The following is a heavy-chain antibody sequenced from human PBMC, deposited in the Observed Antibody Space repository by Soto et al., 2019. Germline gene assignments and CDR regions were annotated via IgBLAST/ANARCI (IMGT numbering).Heavy chain of an antibody. CDR1: GGSISSGGYY. V-gene: IGHV4-31*03. Sequence: SETLSLTCTVSGGSISSGGYYWSWIRQHPGKGLEWIGYIYYSGSTYYKTSLKSRVTISVDTSKKQFSLKLSSVTAADTAVYYCARSQTTVTSYDYWGQGTLVTVSS. CDR2: IYYSGST. J-gene: IGHJ4*02. CDR3: ARSQTTVTSYDY. D-gene: IGHD4-17*01.